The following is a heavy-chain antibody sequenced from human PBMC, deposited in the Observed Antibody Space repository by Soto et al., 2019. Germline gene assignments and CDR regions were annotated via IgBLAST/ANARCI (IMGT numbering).Heavy chain of an antibody. D-gene: IGHD3-3*01. CDR2: IRSKANSYAT. J-gene: IGHJ6*02. V-gene: IGHV3-73*01. Sequence: PGGSLRLSCAASGFTFSGSAMHWVRQASGKGLEWVGRIRSKANSYATAYAASVKGRFTISRDDSKNTAYLQMNSLKTEDTAVYYCTSPPEDFWSGKHYYYYGMDVWGQGTTVTVSS. CDR3: TSPPEDFWSGKHYYYYGMDV. CDR1: GFTFSGSA.